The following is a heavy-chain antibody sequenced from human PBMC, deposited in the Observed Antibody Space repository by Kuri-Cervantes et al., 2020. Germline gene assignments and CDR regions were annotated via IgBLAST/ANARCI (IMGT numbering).Heavy chain of an antibody. CDR3: ARGKSIAARRAYSHWFDP. V-gene: IGHV1-18*01. D-gene: IGHD6-6*01. J-gene: IGHJ5*02. CDR1: GYTFTSYG. CDR2: ISAYNGNT. Sequence: ASVKVSCKASGYTFTSYGISWVRQAPGQGLEWMGWISAYNGNTNYAQKLQGRVTMTTDTSTSTAYMELRSLRSDDTAVYYCARGKSIAARRAYSHWFDPWGQGTLVTVSS.